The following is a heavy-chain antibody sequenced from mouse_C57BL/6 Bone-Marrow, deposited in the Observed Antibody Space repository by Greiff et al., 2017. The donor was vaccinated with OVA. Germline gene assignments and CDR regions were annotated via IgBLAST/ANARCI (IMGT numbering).Heavy chain of an antibody. CDR3: ARVGYYSGWFAY. V-gene: IGHV5-4*03. CDR2: ISDGGSYT. D-gene: IGHD2-3*01. CDR1: GFTFSSYA. Sequence: EVKVEESGGGLVKPGGSLKLSCAASGFTFSSYAMSWVRQTPEKRLEWVATISDGGSYTYYPDNVKGRFTISRDNAKNNLYLQMSHLKSEDTAMYYCARVGYYSGWFAYWGQGTLVTVSA. J-gene: IGHJ3*01.